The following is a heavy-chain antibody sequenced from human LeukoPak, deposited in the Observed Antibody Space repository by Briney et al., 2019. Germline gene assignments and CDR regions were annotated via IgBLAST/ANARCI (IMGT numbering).Heavy chain of an antibody. CDR3: TRDTITGPYNWFDP. CDR2: IVPNSGGT. J-gene: IGHJ5*02. V-gene: IGHV1-2*02. Sequence: ASVKVSCKTSGYTFTDYYIHWVRQAPGQGLEWMGWIVPNSGGTNYARRFQGRVTMTRDTSINSIYMELRRLRSDDTAMYYCTRDTITGPYNWFDPWGQGTLVTVSS. D-gene: IGHD5-24*01. CDR1: GYTFTDYY.